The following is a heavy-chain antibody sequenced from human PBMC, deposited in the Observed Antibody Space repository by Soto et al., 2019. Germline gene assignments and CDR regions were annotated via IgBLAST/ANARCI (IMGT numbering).Heavy chain of an antibody. CDR2: IIPIFGTA. D-gene: IGHD6-19*01. V-gene: IGHV1-69*13. CDR3: GKAAVAGTYYYYGMDV. J-gene: IGHJ6*02. Sequence: GASVKVSCKASGGTFSSYAISWVRQAPGQGLEWMGGIIPIFGTANYAQKFQGRVTITADESTSTAYMELSSLRSEDTAVYYCGKAAVAGTYYYYGMDVWGQGTTVTVSS. CDR1: GGTFSSYA.